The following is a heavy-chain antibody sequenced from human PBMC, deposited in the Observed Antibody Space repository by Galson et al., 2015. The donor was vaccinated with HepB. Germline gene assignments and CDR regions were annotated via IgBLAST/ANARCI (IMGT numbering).Heavy chain of an antibody. J-gene: IGHJ5*02. V-gene: IGHV3-23*01. CDR2: ISGSGGST. CDR1: GFTFSSYA. Sequence: SLRLSCAASGFTFSSYAMSWVRQAPGKGLEWVSAISGSGGSTYYADSVKGRFTISRDNSKNTLYLQMNSLRAEDTAVYYCAKDPYSSSWYNWFDPWGQGTLVTVSS. CDR3: AKDPYSSSWYNWFDP. D-gene: IGHD6-13*01.